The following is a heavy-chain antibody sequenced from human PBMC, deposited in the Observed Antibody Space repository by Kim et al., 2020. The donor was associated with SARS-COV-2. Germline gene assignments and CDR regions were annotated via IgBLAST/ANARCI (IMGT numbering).Heavy chain of an antibody. CDR1: GFTFTSSA. Sequence: SVKVSCKASGFTFTSSAMQWVRQARGQRLEWIGWIVVGSGNTNYAQKFQERVTITRDMSTSTAYMELSSLRSEDTAVYYCAAVRIVGATGYYGMDVWGQGTTVTVS. D-gene: IGHD1-26*01. CDR3: AAVRIVGATGYYGMDV. J-gene: IGHJ6*02. V-gene: IGHV1-58*02. CDR2: IVVGSGNT.